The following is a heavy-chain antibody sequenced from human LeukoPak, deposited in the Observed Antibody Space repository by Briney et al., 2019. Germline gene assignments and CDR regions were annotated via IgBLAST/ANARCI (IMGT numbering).Heavy chain of an antibody. D-gene: IGHD1-26*01. Sequence: GGSLSLSCEASGFTFSSYWMSWVRQAPGKGVEWVANIKQDGSEKYYVDSGKGRFTISRDNAKNSLYLQMNSLRAEDTAVYYCARDHGGSYDYWGQGTLVTVST. J-gene: IGHJ4*02. CDR3: ARDHGGSYDY. V-gene: IGHV3-7*01. CDR2: IKQDGSEK. CDR1: GFTFSSYW.